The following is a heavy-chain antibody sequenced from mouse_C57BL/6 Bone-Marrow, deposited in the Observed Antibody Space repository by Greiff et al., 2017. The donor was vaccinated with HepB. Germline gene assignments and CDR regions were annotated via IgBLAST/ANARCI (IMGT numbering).Heavy chain of an antibody. D-gene: IGHD1-1*01. CDR3: ARFTTVVIDY. J-gene: IGHJ2*01. V-gene: IGHV5-17*01. CDR2: ISSGSSNI. Sequence: EVKLMESGGGLVKPGGSLKLSCAASGFTFSDYGMHWVRQAPEKGLEWVAYISSGSSNIYYADTVKGRFTISRDNAKNTLFLQMTSLRSEDTAMYYCARFTTVVIDYWGQGTTLTVSS. CDR1: GFTFSDYG.